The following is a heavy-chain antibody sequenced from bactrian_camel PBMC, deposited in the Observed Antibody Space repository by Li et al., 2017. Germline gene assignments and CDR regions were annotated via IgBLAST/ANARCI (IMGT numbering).Heavy chain of an antibody. CDR3: ATRSSAGGVWYLPSFLDS. Sequence: QLVESGGGSVQPGRSLRLTCAYTRDVNYMAWFRQAPGKGREGVAAIENSSPTDYMESVKGRFTISQDKAKSTVYPEMDNLNPEDTALYYCATRSSAGGVWYLPSFLDSWGQGTQVTVS. J-gene: IGHJ6*01. CDR2: IENSSPT. CDR1: RDVNY. V-gene: IGHV3S53*01. D-gene: IGHD4*01.